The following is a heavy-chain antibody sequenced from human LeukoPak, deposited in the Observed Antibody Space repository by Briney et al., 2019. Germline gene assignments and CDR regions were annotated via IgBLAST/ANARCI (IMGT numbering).Heavy chain of an antibody. CDR2: ISSNGGST. V-gene: IGHV3-64*01. J-gene: IGHJ4*02. CDR1: GFTFCSYA. D-gene: IGHD3-9*01. CDR3: ARGYDILTGSLDY. Sequence: GGSLRLSCAASGFTFCSYALHWVRQAPGKGLEYVSAISSNGGSTYYANSVKGRFTISRDNSKNTLYLQMGSLRAEDMAVYYCARGYDILTGSLDYWGAGSLVTVSS.